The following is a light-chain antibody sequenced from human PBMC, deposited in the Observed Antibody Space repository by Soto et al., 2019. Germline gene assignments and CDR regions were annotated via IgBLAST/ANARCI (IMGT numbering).Light chain of an antibody. V-gene: IGLV1-40*01. CDR3: QSFDSSLSGSGV. Sequence: QPVLTQPPSVSGAPGQRVTISCTGSSSNIGAGYDVHWYQQLPGTAPKLLIHGNSNRPSGVPDRFSGSKSGTSASLAITGLQAEDEADYHCQSFDSSLSGSGVFGTGTKLTVL. CDR1: SSNIGAGYD. J-gene: IGLJ1*01. CDR2: GNS.